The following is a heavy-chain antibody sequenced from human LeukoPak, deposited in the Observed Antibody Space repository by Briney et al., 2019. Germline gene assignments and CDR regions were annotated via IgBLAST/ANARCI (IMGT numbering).Heavy chain of an antibody. J-gene: IGHJ4*02. D-gene: IGHD2-15*01. V-gene: IGHV3-7*01. Sequence: GGSLRLSCAASGFSFSYYWMSWVRQAPGKGLEWVAKIKQDGSEKYYVDSVKGRFTISRDNAKNSLYLQITSLTVEDTAVYYCARGYCTGGSCSKYDYWGQGTLVTVSS. CDR2: IKQDGSEK. CDR3: ARGYCTGGSCSKYDY. CDR1: GFSFSYYW.